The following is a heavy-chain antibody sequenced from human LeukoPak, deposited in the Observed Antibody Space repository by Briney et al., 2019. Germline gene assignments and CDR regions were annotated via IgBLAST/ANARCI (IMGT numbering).Heavy chain of an antibody. J-gene: IGHJ4*02. CDR2: ITGSGGST. Sequence: PGGSLRLSCAASGFTFSLYAMSWVRQAPGKGLEWVSTITGSGGSTYYADSVRGRFTISRDNSKNTLYLQMISLRAEDTAVYYCAKGGGSSWYYFDYWGQGTVVTVSS. D-gene: IGHD6-13*01. V-gene: IGHV3-23*01. CDR3: AKGGGSSWYYFDY. CDR1: GFTFSLYA.